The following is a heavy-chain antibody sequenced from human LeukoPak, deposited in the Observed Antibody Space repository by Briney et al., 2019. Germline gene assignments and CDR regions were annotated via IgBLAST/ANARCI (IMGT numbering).Heavy chain of an antibody. CDR1: GFTFSTYS. J-gene: IGHJ6*02. CDR3: ARDAVDTANAV. CDR2: ISANSNYI. V-gene: IGHV3-21*06. Sequence: GGSLRLSCAASGFTFSTYSMNWVRQAPGKGLEWVSSISANSNYIYYADSVKGRFSISRDNAKNSLYLQMNSLRAEDTAVYYCARDAVDTANAVWGQGTTVTVSS. D-gene: IGHD5-18*01.